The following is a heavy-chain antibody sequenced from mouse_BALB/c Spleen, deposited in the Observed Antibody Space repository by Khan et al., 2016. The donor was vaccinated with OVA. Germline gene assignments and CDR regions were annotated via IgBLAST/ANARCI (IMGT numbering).Heavy chain of an antibody. V-gene: IGHV5-6*01. CDR2: ISSDGTYT. CDR1: GFTFSAYG. J-gene: IGHJ3*01. Sequence: DVQLVESGGDLVKPGGSLKLSCAASGFTFSAYGMSWVRQTPDKRLEWVATISSDGTYTYYPDSVMGRFTISRDNAKKTLYLQMSSLESGDTAMYFCASHLTGSFAYWGQGTLVTVSA. CDR3: ASHLTGSFAY. D-gene: IGHD4-1*01.